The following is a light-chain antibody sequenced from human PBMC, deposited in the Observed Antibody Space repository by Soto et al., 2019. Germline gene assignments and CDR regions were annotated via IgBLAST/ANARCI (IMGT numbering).Light chain of an antibody. CDR1: QTILSSPNHKNQ. CDR2: WAS. Sequence: DIVMTQSPDSLAVSLGERATINCRSSQTILSSPNHKNQLAWYQQKPGQPPKQLFYWASTGESGVPDRFSGSESGTDFTRTISSLQAEDVAVSYCQQYYSSPYTFGQGTKLEI. J-gene: IGKJ2*01. V-gene: IGKV4-1*01. CDR3: QQYYSSPYT.